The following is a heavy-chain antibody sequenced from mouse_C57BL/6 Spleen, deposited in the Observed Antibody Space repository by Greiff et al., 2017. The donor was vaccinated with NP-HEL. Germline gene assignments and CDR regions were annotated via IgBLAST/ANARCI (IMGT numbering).Heavy chain of an antibody. CDR3: TRWGDYEDGTPMDY. V-gene: IGHV1-15*01. CDR1: GYTFTDYE. D-gene: IGHD2-4*01. Sequence: VQLQQSGAELVRPGASVTLSCKASGYTFTDYEMHWVKQTPVHGLEWIGAIDPETGGTAYNQKFKGKAILTADKSSSTAYMELRSLTSEDSAVYYSTRWGDYEDGTPMDYGGQGTSVTVSS. CDR2: IDPETGGT. J-gene: IGHJ4*01.